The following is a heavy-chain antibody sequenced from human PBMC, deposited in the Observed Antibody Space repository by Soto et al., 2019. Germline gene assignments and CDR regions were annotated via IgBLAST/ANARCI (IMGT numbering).Heavy chain of an antibody. Sequence: QVQLVQSGAEVKKPGASVKVSCQASGYTFSDYAMHWVRQAPGQRLEWVGWINIGKGDTKYSRKFQDRVTITRDISASTVYMELTTLRPEDTALYYCAREYYDVLAGRSFDPWGQGTQVTVSS. V-gene: IGHV1-3*04. CDR2: INIGKGDT. CDR1: GYTFSDYA. CDR3: AREYYDVLAGRSFDP. J-gene: IGHJ5*02. D-gene: IGHD3-9*01.